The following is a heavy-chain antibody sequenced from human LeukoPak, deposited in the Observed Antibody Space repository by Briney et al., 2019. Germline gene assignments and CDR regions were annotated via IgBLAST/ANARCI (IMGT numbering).Heavy chain of an antibody. CDR2: INHSGST. CDR3: ARGLGSSFGNWFDP. J-gene: IGHJ5*02. Sequence: PSETLSLTCAVYGGSFSGDYWSWIRQPPGKGLEWIGEINHSGSTNYNPSLKSRVTISVDTSKNQFSLKLSSVTAADTAVYYCARGLGSSFGNWFDPWGQGTLVTVSS. V-gene: IGHV4-34*01. D-gene: IGHD3-16*01. CDR1: GGSFSGDY.